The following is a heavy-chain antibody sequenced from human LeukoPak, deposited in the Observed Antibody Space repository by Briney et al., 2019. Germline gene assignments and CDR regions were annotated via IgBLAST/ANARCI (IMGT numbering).Heavy chain of an antibody. V-gene: IGHV3-23*01. J-gene: IGHJ5*02. CDR3: AKSGYSSSWSNAAVYNWFDP. D-gene: IGHD6-13*01. CDR1: GFTFSNYG. Sequence: GGTLRLSCAASGFTFSNYGMNWVRQAPGKGLEWVSTISGAGGSTYYADSVKGRFTISRDNSKNTLYLQMNSLRAEDTAVYYCAKSGYSSSWSNAAVYNWFDPWGQGTLVTVSS. CDR2: ISGAGGST.